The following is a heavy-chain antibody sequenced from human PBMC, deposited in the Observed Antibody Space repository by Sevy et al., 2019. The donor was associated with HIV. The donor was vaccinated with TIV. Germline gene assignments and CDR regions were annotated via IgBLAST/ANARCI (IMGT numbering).Heavy chain of an antibody. J-gene: IGHJ6*03. CDR1: GYTFTSYG. Sequence: ASVKVSCKASGYTFTSYGISWVRQAPGQGLEWMGWISGYNGATNYAQNFQGRVTMTTDTSTSTAYMELRSLGFDDTAVYYCARARITAAGYYYYYKYMDVWGKGTTVTVSS. D-gene: IGHD6-13*01. CDR2: ISGYNGAT. V-gene: IGHV1-18*01. CDR3: ARARITAAGYYYYYKYMDV.